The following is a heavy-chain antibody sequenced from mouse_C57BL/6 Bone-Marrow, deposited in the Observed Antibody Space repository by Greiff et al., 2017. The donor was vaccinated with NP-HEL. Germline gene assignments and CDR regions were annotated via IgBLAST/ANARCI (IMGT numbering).Heavy chain of an antibody. CDR1: GYSITSDY. J-gene: IGHJ2*01. Sequence: VQLKESGPGLAKPSQTLSLTCSVTGYSITSDYWNWIRKFPGNKLEYMGYISYSGSTYYNPSLKSRISITRDTSKNQYYLQLNSVTTEDTATYYCARYRGRGGYDGGQRWFDYWGQGTTLTVSS. V-gene: IGHV3-8*01. CDR3: ARYRGRGGYDGGQRWFDY. D-gene: IGHD2-2*01. CDR2: ISYSGST.